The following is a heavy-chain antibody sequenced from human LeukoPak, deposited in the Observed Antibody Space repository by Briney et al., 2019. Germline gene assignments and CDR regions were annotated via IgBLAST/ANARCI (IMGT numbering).Heavy chain of an antibody. CDR1: GYTFTSYG. J-gene: IGHJ3*02. D-gene: IGHD3-10*01. V-gene: IGHV1-69*13. CDR2: IIPIFGTA. CDR3: ARVKYYAFDI. Sequence: ASVKVSCKASGYTFTSYGISWVRQAPGQGLEWMGGIIPIFGTANYAQKFQGRVTITADESTSTAYMELSSLRSEDTAVYYCARVKYYAFDIWGQGTMVTVSS.